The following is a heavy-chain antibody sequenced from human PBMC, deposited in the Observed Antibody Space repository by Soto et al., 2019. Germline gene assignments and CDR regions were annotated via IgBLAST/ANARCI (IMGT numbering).Heavy chain of an antibody. V-gene: IGHV4-59*01. Sequence: XGTLSLTCSVSGGSISGSYWSRIRQSPGKGLEWLGYVYYTGSTNYSPSLRSRVSISVDTSKNEFSLRLSSVTAADTAVYFCARSVAVPGAHIDYWGQGTQVTVSS. D-gene: IGHD6-19*01. CDR2: VYYTGST. CDR1: GGSISGSY. CDR3: ARSVAVPGAHIDY. J-gene: IGHJ4*02.